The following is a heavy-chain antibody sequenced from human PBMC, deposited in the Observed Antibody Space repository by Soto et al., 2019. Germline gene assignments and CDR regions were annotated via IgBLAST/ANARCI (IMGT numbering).Heavy chain of an antibody. CDR3: ARTVGGTDY. CDR2: ISSSSSYI. CDR1: GFTFGKYS. J-gene: IGHJ4*02. V-gene: IGHV3-21*01. D-gene: IGHD1-26*01. Sequence: GGSLRLSCAASGFTFGKYSMNWVRQAPGKGLEWVSSISSSSSYIYYADSVKGRFTISRDNAKNSLYLELSSLRVEDTAVYYCARTVGGTDYWGQGTLVTVS.